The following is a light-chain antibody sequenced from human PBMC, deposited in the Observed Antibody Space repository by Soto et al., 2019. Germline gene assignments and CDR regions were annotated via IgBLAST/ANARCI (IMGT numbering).Light chain of an antibody. V-gene: IGKV1-5*03. J-gene: IGKJ3*01. CDR1: RSAGEW. CDR3: QQFNSCPFT. CDR2: EVS. Sequence: DIQMTQSPSTLSASVGDRVTITCRASRSAGEWLAWYQQKPGKAPKLLIYEVSRLHSGVPSRFSAGGSETGFSLTIDSLQPCDFGILYWQQFNSCPFTFGPGTKVDIK.